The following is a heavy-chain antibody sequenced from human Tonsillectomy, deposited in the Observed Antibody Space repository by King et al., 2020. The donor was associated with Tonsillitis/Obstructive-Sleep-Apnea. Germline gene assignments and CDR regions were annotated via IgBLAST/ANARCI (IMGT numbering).Heavy chain of an antibody. CDR1: GGSVSSGSYY. V-gene: IGHV4-61*01. CDR3: ARVLTNYYYYYMDV. CDR2: IYYSGST. Sequence: QLKESGPGLVKPSETLSLTCTVSGGSVSSGSYYWSWIRQPPGKGLEWIGYIYYSGSTNYNPSLKSRVTISVDTSKNQFSLKLTSVTSADTAVYYCARVLTNYYYYYMDVWGKGTTVTVSS. J-gene: IGHJ6*03.